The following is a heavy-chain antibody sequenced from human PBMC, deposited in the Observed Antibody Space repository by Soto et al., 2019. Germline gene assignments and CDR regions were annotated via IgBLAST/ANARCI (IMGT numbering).Heavy chain of an antibody. CDR3: AKDGQWMDVYLES. V-gene: IGHV3-23*01. CDR1: VFTFSNSA. CDR2: ISASGRST. Sequence: PGGSVRLSCTASVFTFSNSAMTCVRHSPGKWLEWVSIISASGRSTYHAASVKGRFTISRDNSKDTLYLQMTRLRAGDTATYYCAKDGQWMDVYLESWGQGAQVTVS. D-gene: IGHD6-19*01. J-gene: IGHJ4*02.